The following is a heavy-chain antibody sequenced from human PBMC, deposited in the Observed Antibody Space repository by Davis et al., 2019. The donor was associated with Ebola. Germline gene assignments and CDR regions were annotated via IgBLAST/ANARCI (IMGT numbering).Heavy chain of an antibody. J-gene: IGHJ6*02. V-gene: IGHV3-7*03. CDR3: ARGSRNMDV. CDR1: GFTFRSYW. Sequence: GESLKISCAASGFTFRSYWMSWVRQAPGKGLEWVAKIKEDGSEKLEVNSVKGRFTIPRDNAKDSLYLQMNSLRAEDTAVYYCARGSRNMDVWGQGTTVTVSS. CDR2: IKEDGSEK.